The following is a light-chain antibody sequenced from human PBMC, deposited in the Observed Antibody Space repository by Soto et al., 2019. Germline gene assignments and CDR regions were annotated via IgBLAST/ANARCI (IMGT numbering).Light chain of an antibody. CDR3: SSYTSSRPWV. CDR2: EVS. J-gene: IGLJ3*02. V-gene: IGLV2-14*01. Sequence: HSALTQPASVSGSPGQSITISCTGTSSDVGGYNYVSWYQQHPGKAPKLMIYEVSNRPSGVSNRFSGSKSGNTASLTISGPQAEDEADYYCSSYTSSRPWVFGGGTKLTVL. CDR1: SSDVGGYNY.